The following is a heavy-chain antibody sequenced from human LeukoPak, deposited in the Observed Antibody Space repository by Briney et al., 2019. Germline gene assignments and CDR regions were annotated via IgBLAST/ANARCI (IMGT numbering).Heavy chain of an antibody. CDR2: IYSGGTT. J-gene: IGHJ4*02. CDR3: ARDYPTTKGP. D-gene: IGHD1-1*01. V-gene: IGHV3-66*01. Sequence: EPGGSLRLSCAVSGFSVSTKYMSWVRQAPGKGLEWVSVIYSGGTTYYADSVKGRFTISRDNSKNTLYLQMNSLRAEDTAVYYCARDYPTTKGPWGQGTLVTVSS. CDR1: GFSVSTKY.